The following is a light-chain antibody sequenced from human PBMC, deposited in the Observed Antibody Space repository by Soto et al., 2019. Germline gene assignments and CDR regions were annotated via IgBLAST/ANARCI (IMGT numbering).Light chain of an antibody. V-gene: IGKV1-9*01. J-gene: IGKJ5*01. CDR1: SDIGRY. CDR2: AAS. CDR3: QQLFDSPIT. Sequence: SVSGSPGQSVTISCTGTSSDIGRYKFVSWFQQHPGKAPKLLIYAASTLESGVPSRFSATVSGTEFSLTITSLQPEDFATYYCQQLFDSPITFGQGTRLEIK.